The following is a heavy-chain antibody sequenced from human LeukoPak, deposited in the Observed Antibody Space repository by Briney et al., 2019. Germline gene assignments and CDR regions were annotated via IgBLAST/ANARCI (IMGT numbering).Heavy chain of an antibody. D-gene: IGHD1-26*01. CDR3: ARVGGLDV. CDR1: GFTFSSYW. CDR2: INHNGNVN. J-gene: IGHJ6*02. Sequence: GGSLRLSCAASGFTFSSYWMNWARQAPGKGLEWVASINHNGNVNYYVDSVKGRFTISRDNAKNSLYLQMSNLRAEDTAVYFCARVGGLDVWGQGATVTVSS. V-gene: IGHV3-7*03.